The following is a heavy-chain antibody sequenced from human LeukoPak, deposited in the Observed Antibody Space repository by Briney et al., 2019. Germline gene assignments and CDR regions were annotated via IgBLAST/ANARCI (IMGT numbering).Heavy chain of an antibody. CDR2: IYPGDSDT. CDR3: ARRAYYDSSGYYSGAFDI. CDR1: GYSFTSYW. Sequence: GESLKISCKGSGYSFTSYWIGWVRQMPGKGLEWMGIIYPGDSDTRYSPSFQGQVTISADKSISTAYLQWSSLKASDTARYYCARRAYYDSSGYYSGAFDIWGQGTMVAVSS. V-gene: IGHV5-51*01. J-gene: IGHJ3*02. D-gene: IGHD3-22*01.